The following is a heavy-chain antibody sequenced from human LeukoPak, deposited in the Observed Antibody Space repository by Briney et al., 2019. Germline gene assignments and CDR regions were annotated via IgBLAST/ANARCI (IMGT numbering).Heavy chain of an antibody. CDR3: ARVNYGGTAFDY. CDR2: INPSGGST. J-gene: IGHJ4*02. V-gene: IGHV1-46*01. D-gene: IGHD4-23*01. CDR1: GYTFTSNY. Sequence: ASVKVSCKASGYTFTSNYMHWVRQAPGQGLEWMGIINPSGGSTSYAQKFQGRVTMTRDTSTSTVYMELSSLRSEDTAVYYCARVNYGGTAFDYWGQGTLVTVSS.